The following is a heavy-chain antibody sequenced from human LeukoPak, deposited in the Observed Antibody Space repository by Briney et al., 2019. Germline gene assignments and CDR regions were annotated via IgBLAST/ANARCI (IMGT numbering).Heavy chain of an antibody. CDR3: ARERFGSGWFQDY. Sequence: MPSETLSLTCAVYGGSFSGYYWSWIRQPPGKGLEWIGEINHSGSTNYNPSLKSRVTMSVDTSKNQFSLKLSSVTAADTAVYYCARERFGSGWFQDYWGQGTLVTVSS. J-gene: IGHJ4*02. D-gene: IGHD6-19*01. V-gene: IGHV4-34*01. CDR2: INHSGST. CDR1: GGSFSGYY.